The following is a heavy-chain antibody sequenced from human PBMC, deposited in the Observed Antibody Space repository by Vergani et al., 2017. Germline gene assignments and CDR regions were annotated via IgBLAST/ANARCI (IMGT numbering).Heavy chain of an antibody. J-gene: IGHJ5*02. CDR2: ISWNSNSI. CDR3: AKDLGTSSGGGWFDP. V-gene: IGHV3-9*02. Sequence: VRLVESGGGSVKPGGSLRLSCAASGFTSAGYAMHWVRQAPGKGLEWVSGISWNSNSIGYADSVKGRFTISRDNAKNSLYLQMNSLRAEDTALYYCAKDLGTSSGGGWFDPWGQGTLVTVSS. CDR1: GFTSAGYA. D-gene: IGHD6-6*01.